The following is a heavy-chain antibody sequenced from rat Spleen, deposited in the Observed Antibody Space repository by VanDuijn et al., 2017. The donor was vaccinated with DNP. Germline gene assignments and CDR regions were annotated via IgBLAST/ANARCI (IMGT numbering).Heavy chain of an antibody. J-gene: IGHJ4*01. V-gene: IGHV5-7*01. CDR1: GFTFSDYN. CDR2: ISYDGSST. Sequence: EVQLVESGGDLVQPGRSMKLSCAASGFTFSDYNMAWVRQAPKKGLEWVATISYDGSSTYYRDSVKGRFTISRDNAKSTLYLQMDSLRSEDTATYYCARQGTYYYAMDAWGQGTSVTVSS. CDR3: ARQGTYYYAMDA.